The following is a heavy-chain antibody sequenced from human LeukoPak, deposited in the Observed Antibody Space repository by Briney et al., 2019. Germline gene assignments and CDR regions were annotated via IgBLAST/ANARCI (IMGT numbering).Heavy chain of an antibody. D-gene: IGHD4-11*01. CDR1: GGSISSYY. Sequence: SETLSLTCTVSGGSISSYYWSWIRQPPGKGLEWIGYIYYSGSTNYNPSLKSRVTISVDTSKNQFSLKLSSVTAADTAVYCCARVSKLTTQYFDYWGQGTLVTVSS. J-gene: IGHJ4*02. CDR2: IYYSGST. V-gene: IGHV4-59*01. CDR3: ARVSKLTTQYFDY.